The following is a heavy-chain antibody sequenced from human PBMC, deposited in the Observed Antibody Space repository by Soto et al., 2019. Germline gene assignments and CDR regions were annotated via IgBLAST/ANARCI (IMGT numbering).Heavy chain of an antibody. Sequence: GGSLRLSCAASGFTFSSYGMHWVRQAPGKGLEWVAVISYDGSNKYYADSVKGRFTISRDNSKNTLYLQMNSLRAEDTAVYYCILERATNAFDIWGQGTMVTVSS. CDR3: ILERATNAFDI. J-gene: IGHJ3*02. CDR1: GFTFSSYG. CDR2: ISYDGSNK. V-gene: IGHV3-30*03.